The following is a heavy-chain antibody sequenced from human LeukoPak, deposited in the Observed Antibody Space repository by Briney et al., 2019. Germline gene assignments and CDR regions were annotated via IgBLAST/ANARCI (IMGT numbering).Heavy chain of an antibody. D-gene: IGHD6-19*01. CDR1: GGTFSSYA. J-gene: IGHJ5*02. Sequence: GSSVKVSCKASGGTFSSYAISWVRQAPGQGLEWMGGIIPIFGTANYAQKFQGRVTITTDESTSTAYMELSSLRSEDTAVYYCASTKSSGWSHLGGWFDPWGQGTLVTVSS. CDR2: IIPIFGTA. CDR3: ASTKSSGWSHLGGWFDP. V-gene: IGHV1-69*05.